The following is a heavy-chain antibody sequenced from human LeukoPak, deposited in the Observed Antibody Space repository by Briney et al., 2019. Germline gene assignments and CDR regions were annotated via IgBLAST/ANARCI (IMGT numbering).Heavy chain of an antibody. CDR3: ARGTLIYSGYDYMDFDY. V-gene: IGHV4-61*02. CDR1: GGSISSGSYY. Sequence: SQTLSLTCTVSGGSISSGSYYWSWIRQPAGKGLEWIGRIYTSGSTNYNPSLKSRVTFSVDTSKNQFSLKLSSVTAADTSVYYCARGTLIYSGYDYMDFDYWGQGTLVTVSS. CDR2: IYTSGST. J-gene: IGHJ4*02. D-gene: IGHD5-12*01.